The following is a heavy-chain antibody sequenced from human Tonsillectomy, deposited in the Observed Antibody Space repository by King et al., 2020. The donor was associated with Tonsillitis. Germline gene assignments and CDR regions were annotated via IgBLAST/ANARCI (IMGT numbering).Heavy chain of an antibody. V-gene: IGHV3-43*02. J-gene: IGHJ4*02. D-gene: IGHD3-10*01. CDR2: ISGDGGST. CDR1: GFTFDDYA. Sequence: QLVQSGGGVVQPGGSLRLSCAASGFTFDDYAMHWVRQAPGKGLEWVSLISGDGGSTDYADSVKGRFTISRDNSKNSLYLQMNSLRTEDTALYYCAKDIGPYYYGSGTLDWGQGTLVTVSS. CDR3: AKDIGPYYYGSGTLD.